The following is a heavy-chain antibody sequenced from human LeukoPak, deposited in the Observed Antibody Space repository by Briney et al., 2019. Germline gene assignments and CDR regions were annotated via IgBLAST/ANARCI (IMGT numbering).Heavy chain of an antibody. Sequence: GGSLRLSCAASGFTFSSYGMHWVRQAPGKGLEWVAVISYDGSNKYYADSVKGRFTISRDNSKNTLYLQMNSLRAEDTAVYYCAKDRGIAARLSAFDIWGQGTMVTVSS. D-gene: IGHD6-6*01. V-gene: IGHV3-30*18. CDR2: ISYDGSNK. J-gene: IGHJ3*02. CDR3: AKDRGIAARLSAFDI. CDR1: GFTFSSYG.